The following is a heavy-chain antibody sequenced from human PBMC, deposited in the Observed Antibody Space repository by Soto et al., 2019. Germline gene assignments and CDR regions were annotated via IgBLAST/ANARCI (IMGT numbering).Heavy chain of an antibody. CDR1: GFSLSTSGVG. Sequence: ASGPTLVNPAQTLTLTFTFSGFSLSTSGVGVGWIRQPPGKALEWLALIYWDDDKRYSPSLKSRLTITKDTSKNQVVLTMTNMDPVDTATYYCAHSLIGYYYESSGSNWFDPWGQGTLVTVSS. CDR3: AHSLIGYYYESSGSNWFDP. J-gene: IGHJ5*02. D-gene: IGHD3-22*01. CDR2: IYWDDDK. V-gene: IGHV2-5*02.